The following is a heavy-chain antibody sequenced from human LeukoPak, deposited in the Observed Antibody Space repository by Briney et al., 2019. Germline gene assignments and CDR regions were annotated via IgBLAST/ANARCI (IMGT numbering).Heavy chain of an antibody. CDR3: ARDYSSSWYAGYYYYGMDV. CDR1: GFTVSSNY. CDR2: IYSGGST. Sequence: PGGSLSLSCAASGFTVSSNYMSWVREARGKGLEWVSVIYSGGSTYYADSVKGRFTISRDNSKNTLYLQMNSLRAEDTAVYYCARDYSSSWYAGYYYYGMDVWGQGTTVTVSS. D-gene: IGHD6-13*01. J-gene: IGHJ6*02. V-gene: IGHV3-53*01.